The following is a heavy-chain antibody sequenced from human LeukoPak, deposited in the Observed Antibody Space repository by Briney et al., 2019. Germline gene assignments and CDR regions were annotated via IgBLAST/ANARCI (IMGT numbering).Heavy chain of an antibody. V-gene: IGHV4-4*02. CDR2: IYHSGST. CDR1: GFTFSSYGM. Sequence: GTLRLSCAASGFTFSSYGMSWVRQAPGKGLEWIGEIYHSGSTNYNPSLKSRVTISVDKSKNQFSLKLSSVTAADAAVYYCARRGMTTVTYFDYWGQGTLVTVSS. J-gene: IGHJ4*02. CDR3: ARRGMTTVTYFDY. D-gene: IGHD4-17*01.